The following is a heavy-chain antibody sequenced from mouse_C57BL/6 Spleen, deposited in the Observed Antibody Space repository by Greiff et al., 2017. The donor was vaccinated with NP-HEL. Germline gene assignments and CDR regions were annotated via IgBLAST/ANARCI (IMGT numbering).Heavy chain of an antibody. CDR3: ANTYYCNYVGAY. CDR2: IYPGDGDT. CDR1: GDAFSSYW. J-gene: IGHJ3*01. Sequence: QVQLQQSGAELVKPGASVKISCKASGDAFSSYWMNWVKQRPGKGLEWIGQIYPGDGDTNYNEKFKDKATLTADKSSSTAYMQLSSLTSEDSAVYFCANTYYCNYVGAYWGQGTLVTVSA. D-gene: IGHD2-10*01. V-gene: IGHV1-80*01.